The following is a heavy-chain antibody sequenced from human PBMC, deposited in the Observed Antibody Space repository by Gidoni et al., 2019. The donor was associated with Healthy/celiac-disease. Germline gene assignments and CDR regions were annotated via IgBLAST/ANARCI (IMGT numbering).Heavy chain of an antibody. V-gene: IGHV4-4*02. Sequence: QVQLQESGPGLVKPSGTLSLTCAVSGGSISSSNWWSWVRQPPGKGLEWRGEIYHSGSTNYNPSRKSRVTIAVDKSKNQFSLKLSSVTAADTAVYYCAREPDSGYDRGYFDLWGRGTLVTVSS. CDR1: GGSISSSNW. CDR2: IYHSGST. D-gene: IGHD5-12*01. CDR3: AREPDSGYDRGYFDL. J-gene: IGHJ2*01.